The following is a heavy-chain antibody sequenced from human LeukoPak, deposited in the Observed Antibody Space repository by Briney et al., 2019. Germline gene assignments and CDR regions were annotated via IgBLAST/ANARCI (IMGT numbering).Heavy chain of an antibody. V-gene: IGHV1-18*01. CDR3: ARDVVVPAAIPTFFGVEP. CDR1: GYTFTSYG. CDR2: ISAYNGNT. Sequence: ASVKVSCKASGYTFTSYGISWVRQAPGQGLERMGWISAYNGNTNYAQKLQGRVTMTTDTSTSTAYMELRSLRSDDTAVYYCARDVVVPAAIPTFFGVEPWGQGTLVTVSS. J-gene: IGHJ5*02. D-gene: IGHD2-2*02.